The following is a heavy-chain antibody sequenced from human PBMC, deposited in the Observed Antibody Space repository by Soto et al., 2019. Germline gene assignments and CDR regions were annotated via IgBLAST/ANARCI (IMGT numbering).Heavy chain of an antibody. Sequence: PAWCLTLSRGASGCSFRSDSRNWVRQAPGKGLEWVSSISSSGDDIHYADSVKGRFTISRDNAGNSLYLQMNSLRAEDTAVYYCAGAGHSYAYCLDYWGQGTVV. CDR2: ISSSGDDI. J-gene: IGHJ4*02. CDR1: GCSFRSDS. D-gene: IGHD3-16*01. CDR3: AGAGHSYAYCLDY. V-gene: IGHV3-21*01.